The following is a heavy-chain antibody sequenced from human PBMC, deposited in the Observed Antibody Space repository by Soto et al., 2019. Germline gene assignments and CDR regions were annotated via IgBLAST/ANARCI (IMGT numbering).Heavy chain of an antibody. CDR2: IWFDGSNK. CDR3: ASYYGDYGAFVF. CDR1: GFTFSSYG. D-gene: IGHD4-17*01. Sequence: QVQLVESGGGVVQPGRSLRLSCAASGFTFSSYGMHWVRQAPGKGLEWVALIWFDGSNKYYADSAKGRFTISRDNSKNTLYLETNSLRAEDTVVYYCASYYGDYGAFVFWGQGTLVTVSS. J-gene: IGHJ4*02. V-gene: IGHV3-33*01.